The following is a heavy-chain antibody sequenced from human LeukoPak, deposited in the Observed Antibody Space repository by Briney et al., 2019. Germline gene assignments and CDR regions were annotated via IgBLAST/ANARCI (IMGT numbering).Heavy chain of an antibody. D-gene: IGHD2-2*01. CDR2: IIPILGIA. J-gene: IGHJ4*02. Sequence: GASVKVSCKASGGTFSSYAISWVRQAPGQGLEWMGRIIPILGIANYARKFQGRVTITADKSTSTAYMELRSLTSDDTAVYFCAREYCSSSSCYGGDYWGQGTLVTVSS. CDR3: AREYCSSSSCYGGDY. CDR1: GGTFSSYA. V-gene: IGHV1-69*04.